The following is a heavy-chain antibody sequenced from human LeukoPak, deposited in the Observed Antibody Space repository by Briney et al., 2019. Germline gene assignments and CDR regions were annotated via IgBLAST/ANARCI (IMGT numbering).Heavy chain of an antibody. V-gene: IGHV1-46*01. J-gene: IGHJ5*02. CDR1: GYTFTSYY. D-gene: IGHD2-15*01. CDR3: ARAGAVVDNWFDP. CDR2: INPSGGST. Sequence: GASVEVSCKASGYTFTSYYMHWVRQAPGQGLEWMGIINPSGGSTSYAQKFQGRVTMTRDMSTSTDYMELRSLRSDDTAVYYCARAGAVVDNWFDPWGQGTLVTVSS.